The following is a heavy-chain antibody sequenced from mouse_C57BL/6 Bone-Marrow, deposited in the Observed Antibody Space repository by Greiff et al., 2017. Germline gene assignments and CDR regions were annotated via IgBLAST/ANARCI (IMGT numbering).Heavy chain of an antibody. CDR3: ASYYRDAMDY. V-gene: IGHV2-2*01. CDR1: GFSLTSYG. J-gene: IGHJ4*01. Sequence: VKLMESGPGLVQPSQSLSITCTVSGFSLTSYGVHWVRQSPGKGLEWLGVIWSGGSKDYNAAFISRLSISKDNSKSQVFFKLNSLQAADKAIYYCASYYRDAMDYWGQGTSVTVSS. CDR2: IWSGGSK. D-gene: IGHD2-14*01.